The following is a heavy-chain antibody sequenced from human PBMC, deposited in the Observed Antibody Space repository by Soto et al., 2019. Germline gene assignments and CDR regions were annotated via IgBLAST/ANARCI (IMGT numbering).Heavy chain of an antibody. J-gene: IGHJ4*02. Sequence: PSETLSLTCTVSGGSISSGSYYWGWIRQLPGRGLEQIGYIYYSGSTYYNPSLKSRVTISVDTSKNQFSLNLSSVTAADTAVYFCARVGVTSYYFDHWGQGTLVTVSS. V-gene: IGHV4-31*03. CDR3: ARVGVTSYYFDH. D-gene: IGHD2-2*01. CDR1: GGSISSGSYY. CDR2: IYYSGST.